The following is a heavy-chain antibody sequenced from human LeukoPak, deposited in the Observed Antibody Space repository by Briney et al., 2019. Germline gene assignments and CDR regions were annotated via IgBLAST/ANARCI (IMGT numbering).Heavy chain of an antibody. J-gene: IGHJ4*02. CDR1: GFTFSSYW. D-gene: IGHD6-13*01. CDR3: AKDMGQQQLGGLDY. V-gene: IGHV3-9*01. CDR2: ISWNSGSI. Sequence: PGGSLRLSCAASGFTFSSYWMSWVRQAPGKGLAWVSGISWNSGSIGYADSVKGRFTISRDNAKNSLYLQMNSLRAEDTALYYCAKDMGQQQLGGLDYWGQGTLVTVSS.